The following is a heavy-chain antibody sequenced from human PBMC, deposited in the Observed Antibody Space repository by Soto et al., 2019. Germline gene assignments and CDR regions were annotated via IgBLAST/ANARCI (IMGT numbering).Heavy chain of an antibody. CDR3: GRGYDISGYFFY. CDR1: GGNFSSYA. CDR2: IIPIFGTA. J-gene: IGHJ4*02. D-gene: IGHD3-22*01. V-gene: IGHV1-69*13. Sequence: SVKVSCKASGGNFSSYAISWVRQAPGQGLEWMGGIIPIFGTANYSQKFQGRVTITADESTSTAYMELSSLRTEATAVYYCGRGYDISGYFFYWGQGTLVTVS.